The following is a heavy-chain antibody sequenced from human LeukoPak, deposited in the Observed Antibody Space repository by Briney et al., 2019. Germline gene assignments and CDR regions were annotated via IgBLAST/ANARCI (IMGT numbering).Heavy chain of an antibody. CDR3: ARHLDYYGSGSYEY. Sequence: SETLSLTCSVSGGSISGCYWSWIRQPPGKGLEWIGYIHSTGSTDYNPSLKSRVTMSVDTSKNQFSLKLGSVTAADTAVYYCARHLDYYGSGSYEYWGQGTLVTVSS. D-gene: IGHD3-10*01. CDR1: GGSISGCY. CDR2: IHSTGST. V-gene: IGHV4-59*08. J-gene: IGHJ4*02.